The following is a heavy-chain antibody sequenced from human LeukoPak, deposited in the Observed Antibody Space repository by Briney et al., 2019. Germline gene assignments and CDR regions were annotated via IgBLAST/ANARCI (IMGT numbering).Heavy chain of an antibody. D-gene: IGHD5-18*01. Sequence: SETLSLTCTVSGGSISSYYWSWIRQPPGKGLEWIGYIYYSGSTNYNPSLKSRVTISVDTSNNQVSLRLSSVTAADTAVYYCARDSPHGYTRGHYYYFMDVWGKGTTVTVS. CDR1: GGSISSYY. J-gene: IGHJ6*03. CDR2: IYYSGST. CDR3: ARDSPHGYTRGHYYYFMDV. V-gene: IGHV4-59*12.